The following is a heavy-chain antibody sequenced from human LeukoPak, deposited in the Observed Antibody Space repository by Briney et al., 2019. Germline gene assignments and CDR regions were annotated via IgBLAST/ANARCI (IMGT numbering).Heavy chain of an antibody. CDR1: GFTFSSYA. CDR3: AKDPGIQLWSRDDY. J-gene: IGHJ4*02. CDR2: ISGSGGST. Sequence: GGSLRLSCAASGFTFSSYAMSWVRQAPGKGLEWVSAISGSGGSTYYADSVKGRFTISRDNSKNTLYLQMNSLRAEDTAVYYCAKDPGIQLWSRDDYWGQGTLVTVSS. D-gene: IGHD5-18*01. V-gene: IGHV3-23*01.